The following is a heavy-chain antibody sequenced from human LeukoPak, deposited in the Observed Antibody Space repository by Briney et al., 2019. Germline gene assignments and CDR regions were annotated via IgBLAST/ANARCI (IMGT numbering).Heavy chain of an antibody. D-gene: IGHD3-10*01. CDR3: ARYNSFRRGFTAVDY. J-gene: IGHJ4*02. Sequence: SETLSLTCSVSGSSINNYSWSWIRQSPGRGLEWIGFTYDSGSTNYNPSLRSRVTISVDTSKNQFSLKLSSVTAADTAVYYCARYNSFRRGFTAVDYWGQGTLVTVP. CDR1: GSSINNYS. V-gene: IGHV4-59*01. CDR2: TYDSGST.